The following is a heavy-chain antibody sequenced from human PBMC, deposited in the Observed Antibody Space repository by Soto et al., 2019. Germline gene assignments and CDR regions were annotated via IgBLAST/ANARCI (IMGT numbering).Heavy chain of an antibody. CDR1: GLTFSSYT. J-gene: IGHJ3*02. Sequence: PGGSLSLSCAASGLTFSSYTMRWVRQAPGKGVEWVLAIRGSGGSTYYADSVKDRFTISSDNSKNPLYQQMNSLSADDTAVYYCAKDRGDYWNYGTFDIWGQGTMVTV. CDR2: IRGSGGST. CDR3: AKDRGDYWNYGTFDI. V-gene: IGHV3-23*01. D-gene: IGHD1-7*01.